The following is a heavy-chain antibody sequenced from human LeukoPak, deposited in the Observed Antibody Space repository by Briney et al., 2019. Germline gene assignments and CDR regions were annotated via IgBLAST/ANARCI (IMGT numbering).Heavy chain of an antibody. CDR2: IDSSSTTI. J-gene: IGHJ3*01. V-gene: IGHV3-48*01. Sequence: GGSVRLSCAACGFSFFSYSMNGVRQAPGKGLEWVSYIDSSSTTIYYADSVKGRFTISRDNAKNSLFLQMDSLRGEDTGVYYCAREYPGLDAFDLWGQGTMVTVFS. CDR1: GFSFFSYS. CDR3: AREYPGLDAFDL.